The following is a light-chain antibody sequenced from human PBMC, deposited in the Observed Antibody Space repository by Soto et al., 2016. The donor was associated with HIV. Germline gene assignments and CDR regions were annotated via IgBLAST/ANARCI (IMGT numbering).Light chain of an antibody. CDR3: YSMSDNNWV. CDR2: KDI. J-gene: IGLJ3*02. CDR1: LVTKKY. Sequence: SYELTQPQSVSVSPGQTATITCSGNLVTKKYVRWLQQKPGQAPLVVIYKDIERPSGIPERFSGSISGTTVTLTISGAQVEDEADYYCYSMSDNNWVFGGGTKLTVL. V-gene: IGLV3-27*01.